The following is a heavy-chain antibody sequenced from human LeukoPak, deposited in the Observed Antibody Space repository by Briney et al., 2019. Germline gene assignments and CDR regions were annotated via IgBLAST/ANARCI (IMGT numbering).Heavy chain of an antibody. D-gene: IGHD1-26*01. Sequence: SETLSLTCAVYGGCFSGYYWSWIRQPPGKGLEWIGEINHSGSTNYNPSLKSRVTISVDTSKHQCSLKLSSVTAADTAVYYCARWEGGSYYDFDYWGQGTLVTVSS. CDR2: INHSGST. CDR3: ARWEGGSYYDFDY. V-gene: IGHV4-34*01. J-gene: IGHJ4*02. CDR1: GGCFSGYY.